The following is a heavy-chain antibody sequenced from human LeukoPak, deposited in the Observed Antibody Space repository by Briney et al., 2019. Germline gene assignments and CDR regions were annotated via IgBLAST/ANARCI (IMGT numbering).Heavy chain of an antibody. CDR2: MYYSGNT. D-gene: IGHD5-24*01. CDR1: GGSISSSSYY. J-gene: IGHJ3*02. CDR3: ASYKTPLGAFDI. Sequence: PSETLSLTCTVSGGSISSSSYYWGWICQPPGKGLEWIGNMYYSGNTYYNPSLKSRVTISVDTSKNQFSLKLSSVTAADTAVFYCASYKTPLGAFDIWGQGTMVTVSS. V-gene: IGHV4-39*01.